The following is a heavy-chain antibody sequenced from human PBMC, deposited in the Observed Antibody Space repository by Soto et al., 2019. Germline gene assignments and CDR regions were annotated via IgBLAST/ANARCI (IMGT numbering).Heavy chain of an antibody. D-gene: IGHD3-22*01. CDR3: ARVPYYDSSGPHFDY. J-gene: IGHJ4*02. CDR2: IYYSGST. Sequence: SETLSLTCTVSGGSISSGDYYWSRIRQPPGKGLEWIGYIYYSGSTYYNPSLKSRVTISVDTSKNQFSLKLSSVTAADTAVYYCARVPYYDSSGPHFDYWGQGTLVTVSS. CDR1: GGSISSGDYY. V-gene: IGHV4-30-4*02.